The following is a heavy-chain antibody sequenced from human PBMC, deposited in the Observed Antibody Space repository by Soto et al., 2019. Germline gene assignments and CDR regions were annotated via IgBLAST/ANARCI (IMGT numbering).Heavy chain of an antibody. CDR1: GFTFSRYG. J-gene: IGHJ4*02. V-gene: IGHV3-33*01. Sequence: PGGSLRLSCLTSGFTFSRYGFHWVRQAPGKGLEWVALIWYDGSKRYYADFVKGRFTISRDDSKDTLYLQLNSLRAEDTAVYYCARDLGSTNYYFDYWGLGTLVTVSS. D-gene: IGHD6-25*01. CDR2: IWYDGSKR. CDR3: ARDLGSTNYYFDY.